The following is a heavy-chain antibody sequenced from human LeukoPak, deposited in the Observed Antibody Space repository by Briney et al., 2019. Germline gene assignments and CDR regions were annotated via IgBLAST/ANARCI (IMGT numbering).Heavy chain of an antibody. D-gene: IGHD5-18*01. J-gene: IGHJ4*02. CDR1: GFTFSSFG. V-gene: IGHV3-21*01. Sequence: GGTLRLSCAASGFTFSSFGMSWVRQAPGKGLEWVSSISSSSSYIYYADSMTGRFTISRDNAKNSLYLQMNSLRAEDTAMYFCARRATTERGHSYGLDYWGQGILVTVSS. CDR3: ARRATTERGHSYGLDY. CDR2: ISSSSSYI.